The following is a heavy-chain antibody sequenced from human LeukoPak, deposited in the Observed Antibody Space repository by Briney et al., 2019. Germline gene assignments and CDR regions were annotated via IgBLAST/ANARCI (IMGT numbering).Heavy chain of an antibody. Sequence: KTGGSLRLSCAASGFTFSSYSMKWVRQAPGKGLEWVSSISSTSNSYRYYADSVRGRFTISRDNAKNSLYLQMNSLRAEDTAVYYCARDREDSSHLDYWGQGTLVTVSS. J-gene: IGHJ4*02. CDR3: ARDREDSSHLDY. V-gene: IGHV3-21*01. CDR2: ISSTSNSYR. CDR1: GFTFSSYS. D-gene: IGHD3-22*01.